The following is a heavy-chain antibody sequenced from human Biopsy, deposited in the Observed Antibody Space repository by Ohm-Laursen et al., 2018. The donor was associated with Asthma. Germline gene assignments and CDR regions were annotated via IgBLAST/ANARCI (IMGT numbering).Heavy chain of an antibody. Sequence: GSSVKVSCKTSGYTFNSAGITWVRQAPGQGLEWMGWISVYNGNTKVAQKLQDRVTMITDTSTSTAYMELRSLRSDDTAMYYCARSYCGGDCFSPFDYWGQGTLVTVSS. CDR1: GYTFNSAG. J-gene: IGHJ4*02. CDR2: ISVYNGNT. CDR3: ARSYCGGDCFSPFDY. V-gene: IGHV1-18*01. D-gene: IGHD2-21*01.